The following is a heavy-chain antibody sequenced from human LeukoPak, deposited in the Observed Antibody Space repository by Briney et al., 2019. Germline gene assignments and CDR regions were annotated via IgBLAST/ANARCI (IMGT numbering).Heavy chain of an antibody. D-gene: IGHD3-22*01. J-gene: IGHJ4*02. V-gene: IGHV4-30-4*01. CDR2: IYYSGST. Sequence: PSETLSLTCTVSGGSISSGDYYWSWIGQPPGKGLEWIGYIYYSGSTYYNPSLKSRVTISVDTSKNQFSLKLSSVTAADTAVYYCARERNYDSSGYYYFDYWGQGTLVTVSS. CDR1: GGSISSGDYY. CDR3: ARERNYDSSGYYYFDY.